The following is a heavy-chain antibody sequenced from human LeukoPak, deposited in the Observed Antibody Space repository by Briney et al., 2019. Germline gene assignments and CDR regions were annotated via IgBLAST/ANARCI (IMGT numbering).Heavy chain of an antibody. J-gene: IGHJ6*03. Sequence: GGSLRLSCAASGFTFSSYEMNWVRQAPGKGLEWVSYISSGGSTIYYADSVKGRFIISRDNAKNSLYLQMNSLRAEDTAVYYCARVDSGSYFVYYYYYYMDVWGKGTTVTIPS. D-gene: IGHD1-26*01. V-gene: IGHV3-48*03. CDR2: ISSGGSTI. CDR3: ARVDSGSYFVYYYYYYMDV. CDR1: GFTFSSYE.